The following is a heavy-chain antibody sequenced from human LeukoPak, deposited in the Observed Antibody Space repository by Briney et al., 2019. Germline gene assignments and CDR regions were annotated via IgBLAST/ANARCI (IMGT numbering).Heavy chain of an antibody. D-gene: IGHD4-17*01. CDR2: FDPADGEP. J-gene: IGHJ4*02. Sequence: GASVKVSCKASGYTFTGYYMHWVRQAPGKGLEWMGGFDPADGEPIYAQKFQGRVTMSEDTSTDTAYMDLSSLRSEDTAVYYCATEVVGYGDVHYFDSWGQGTLVTVSS. CDR3: ATEVVGYGDVHYFDS. V-gene: IGHV1-24*01. CDR1: GYTFTGYY.